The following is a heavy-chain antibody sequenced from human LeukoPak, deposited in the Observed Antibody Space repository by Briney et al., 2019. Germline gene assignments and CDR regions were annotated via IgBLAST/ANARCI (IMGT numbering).Heavy chain of an antibody. CDR1: GYTFTSYY. CDR2: INPSGGST. V-gene: IGHV1-46*01. CDR3: ARGGGFDFDP. D-gene: IGHD3-10*01. J-gene: IGHJ5*02. Sequence: ASVKVSCKASGYTFTSYYMHWVRQAPGQGVEGMGIINPSGGSTSYAQKFQGRVTMTRDMSTNTVYMELSSLRSEDTAVYYCARGGGFDFDPWGQGTLVTVSS.